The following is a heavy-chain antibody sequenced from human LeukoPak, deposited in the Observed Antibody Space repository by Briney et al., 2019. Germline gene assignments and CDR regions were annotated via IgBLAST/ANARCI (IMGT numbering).Heavy chain of an antibody. J-gene: IGHJ4*02. CDR3: AKGGRDIDY. CDR2: ITGNGDRT. CDR1: GFTFSSYT. V-gene: IGHV3-23*01. D-gene: IGHD3-9*01. Sequence: GGSLTLSCAASGFTFSSYTMGWVRQAPGKGLEWVSCITGNGDRTFYADSAKGRFTISRDNSKHTLYLQVNSLRAEDTAVYYCAKGGRDIDYWGQGTLVTVSS.